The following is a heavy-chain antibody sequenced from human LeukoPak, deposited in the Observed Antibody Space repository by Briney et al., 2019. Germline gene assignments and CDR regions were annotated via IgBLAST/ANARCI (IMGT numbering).Heavy chain of an antibody. V-gene: IGHV1-69*05. D-gene: IGHD3-3*01. J-gene: IGHJ2*01. CDR3: AKGTYDLEENWYFDL. CDR1: GGTLSSYA. CDR2: IIPIFGTA. Sequence: SVTVSCKASGGTLSSYAISWVRPAPGQGLEWMGGIIPIFGTANYAQKFQGRVTITTDDTTSTANMELSSLRPAENAVYYCAKGTYDLEENWYFDLWGRGALVTVSS.